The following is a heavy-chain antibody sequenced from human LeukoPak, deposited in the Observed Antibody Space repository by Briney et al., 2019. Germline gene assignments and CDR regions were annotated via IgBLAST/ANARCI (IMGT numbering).Heavy chain of an antibody. CDR3: ARDHYDSSGYFQFDP. D-gene: IGHD3-22*01. J-gene: IGHJ5*02. CDR2: IKQDGSEK. V-gene: IGHV3-7*01. CDR1: GFTFSSYW. Sequence: PGGSLRLTCAASGFTFSSYWMSWVRQAPGKGLEWVANIKQDGSEKYYVDSVKGRFTISRDNAKNSLYLQMNSLRAEDTAVYYCARDHYDSSGYFQFDPWGQGNLVTVSS.